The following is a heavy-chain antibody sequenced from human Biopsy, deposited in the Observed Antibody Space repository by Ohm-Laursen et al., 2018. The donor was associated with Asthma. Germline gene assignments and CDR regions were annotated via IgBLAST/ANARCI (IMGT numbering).Heavy chain of an antibody. V-gene: IGHV3-23*01. CDR2: ISGSGGST. J-gene: IGHJ4*02. CDR3: AKESRRDGYNRRNYYFDY. Sequence: SLRLSCAASGFTVSRDHMFWVRQAPGKGLEWVSAISGSGGSTYYADSVKGRFTISRDNSKNTLYLQMNSLRAEDTAVYYCAKESRRDGYNRRNYYFDYWGQGTLVTVSS. D-gene: IGHD5-24*01. CDR1: GFTVSRDH.